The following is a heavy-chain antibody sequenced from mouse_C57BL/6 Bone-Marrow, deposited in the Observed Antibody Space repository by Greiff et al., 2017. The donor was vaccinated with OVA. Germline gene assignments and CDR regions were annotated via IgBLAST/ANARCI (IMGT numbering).Heavy chain of an antibody. CDR1: GYTFTNYW. J-gene: IGHJ1*03. CDR2: IYPGGGYT. Sequence: QVQLQQSGAELVRPGTSVKMSCKASGYTFTNYWIGWAKQRPGHGLEWIGDIYPGGGYTNYNEKFKGKATLTADKSSSTAYMQFSSLTSEDYAIYYCARALYDYDGDWYFDVWGTGTTVTVSS. D-gene: IGHD2-4*01. V-gene: IGHV1-63*01. CDR3: ARALYDYDGDWYFDV.